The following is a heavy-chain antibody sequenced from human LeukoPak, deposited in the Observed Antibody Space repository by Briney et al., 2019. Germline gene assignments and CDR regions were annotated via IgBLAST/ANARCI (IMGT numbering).Heavy chain of an antibody. CDR2: IYYSGST. CDR3: ARHLGSSPD. D-gene: IGHD6-6*01. CDR1: GGSISSSSYY. V-gene: IGHV4-39*01. J-gene: IGHJ4*02. Sequence: SETLSLTCTVSGGSISSSSYYWGWVRQPPGKGLEWIGSIYYSGSTYYNPSLKSRVTISVDTSKNQFSLKLSSVTAADTAVYYRARHLGSSPDWGQGTLVTVSS.